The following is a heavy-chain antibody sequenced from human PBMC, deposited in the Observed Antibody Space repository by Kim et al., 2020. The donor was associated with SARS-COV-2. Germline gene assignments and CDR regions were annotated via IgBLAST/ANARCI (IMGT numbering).Heavy chain of an antibody. CDR1: GYTFTSYG. D-gene: IGHD3-10*01. Sequence: ASVKVSCKASGYTFTSYGISWVRQAPGQGLEWMGWISAYNGNTNYAQKLQGRVTMTTDTSTSTAYMELRSLRSDDTAVYYCARDYNVLLWFGDPINYYYYGMDVWGQGTTVTVSS. CDR3: ARDYNVLLWFGDPINYYYYGMDV. J-gene: IGHJ6*02. V-gene: IGHV1-18*01. CDR2: ISAYNGNT.